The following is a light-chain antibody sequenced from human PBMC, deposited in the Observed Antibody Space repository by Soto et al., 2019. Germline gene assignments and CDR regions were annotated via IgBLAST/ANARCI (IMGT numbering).Light chain of an antibody. V-gene: IGKV4-1*01. CDR3: QQYYRSPCT. J-gene: IGKJ2*02. CDR2: WAS. CDR1: QSVLYNSNNKNY. Sequence: DIVMTQSPDSLAVSLGERATINCKSSQSVLYNSNNKNYLVWYQQKPGQPPKLLMYWASTRESGVPDRFSGSGSGTDFTLAISSLQTEDVAVYYCQQYYRSPCTFGQGTKLEIK.